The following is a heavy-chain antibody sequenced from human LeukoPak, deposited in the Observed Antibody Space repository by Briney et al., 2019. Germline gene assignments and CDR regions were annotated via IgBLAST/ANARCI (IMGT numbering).Heavy chain of an antibody. CDR1: GFTFRSFA. CDR2: IWYDGSNK. D-gene: IGHD4-17*01. Sequence: GGSLRLSCAASGFTFRSFAMHWVRQAPGKGLEWVAAIWYDGSNKYYADSVKGRFTISRDNSKNTLFLQMNSLRAEDTAVYYCARASGDYGEYFDYWGQGTLVAVSS. CDR3: ARASGDYGEYFDY. V-gene: IGHV3-33*01. J-gene: IGHJ4*02.